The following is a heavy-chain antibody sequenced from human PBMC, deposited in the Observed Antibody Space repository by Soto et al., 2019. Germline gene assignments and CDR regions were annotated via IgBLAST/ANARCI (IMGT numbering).Heavy chain of an antibody. Sequence: QLQLQESGPGLVKPSETLSLTCTVSGGSISSSSYYWGWIRQPPGKGLEWIGSIYYSGSTYYNPSLTSRVTISVDTSKNQFSLKLSSVTAADTAVYYCASDAVTMRYYFDYWGQGTLVTVSS. V-gene: IGHV4-39*01. CDR3: ASDAVTMRYYFDY. CDR2: IYYSGST. CDR1: GGSISSSSYY. D-gene: IGHD4-17*01. J-gene: IGHJ4*02.